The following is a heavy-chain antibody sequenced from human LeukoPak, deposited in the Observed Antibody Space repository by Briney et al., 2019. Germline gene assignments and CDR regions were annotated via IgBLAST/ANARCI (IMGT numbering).Heavy chain of an antibody. D-gene: IGHD2-2*01. V-gene: IGHV3-74*01. CDR3: ARVWTAVVPAAMPIYYFDY. Sequence: GGSLRLSCAAPGFTFSSYWMHWVRHAPGKGLVWVSRINSDGSSTSYADSVKGRFTISRDNAKNTLYLQMNSLRAEDTAVYYCARVWTAVVPAAMPIYYFDYWGQGTLVTVSS. CDR1: GFTFSSYW. CDR2: INSDGSST. J-gene: IGHJ4*02.